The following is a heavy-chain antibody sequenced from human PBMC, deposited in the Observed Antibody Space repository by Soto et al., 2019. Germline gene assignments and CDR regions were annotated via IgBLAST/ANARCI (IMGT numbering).Heavy chain of an antibody. D-gene: IGHD6-13*01. CDR2: ISGGGTSI. CDR1: TFTFSDYY. Sequence: GGSLRLSCAASTFTFSDYYMSWIRQAPGKGLEWVSYISGGGTSIYYADSAKGRFSVSRDNAKTSLYLQMNSLRAEDTAVYYCAKAGGAAGTVDYFDYWGQGTLVTVSS. J-gene: IGHJ4*02. V-gene: IGHV3-11*01. CDR3: AKAGGAAGTVDYFDY.